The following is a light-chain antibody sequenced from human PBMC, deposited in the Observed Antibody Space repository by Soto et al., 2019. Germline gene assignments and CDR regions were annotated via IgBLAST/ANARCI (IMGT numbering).Light chain of an antibody. J-gene: IGKJ2*01. CDR3: QQYDTYRT. V-gene: IGKV1-5*01. CDR1: RTIRGF. CDR2: DVS. Sequence: DVQMTQSPSTLSASVGDTVTITCRASRTIRGFLAWYQQKPGLAPNLLMFDVSTLQSGVPSRFSGSGYGTEFTLTIGSLQPDDFGTYYCQQYDTYRTFGQGTKLEIK.